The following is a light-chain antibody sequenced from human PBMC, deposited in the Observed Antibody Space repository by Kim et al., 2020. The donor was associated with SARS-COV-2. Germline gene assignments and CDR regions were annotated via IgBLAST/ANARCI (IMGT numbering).Light chain of an antibody. V-gene: IGKV1-12*01. CDR3: QQADSFPLV. CDR1: QNINQW. CDR2: AAS. Sequence: ASVGDRVNISCRGSQNINQWLVWYQQKPGQAPRLLIYAASILQSGVPSRFSGSGSGTDFALTINSLQPEDCATYYCQQADSFPLVFGPGTKVDIK. J-gene: IGKJ3*01.